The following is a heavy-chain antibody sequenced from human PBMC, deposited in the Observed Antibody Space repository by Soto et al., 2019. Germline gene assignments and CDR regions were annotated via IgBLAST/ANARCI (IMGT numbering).Heavy chain of an antibody. J-gene: IGHJ3*02. D-gene: IGHD2-2*02. Sequence: QVQLQESGPGLVKPSQTLSLTCTVSGVSISSGDYSWSWIRQPPGKGLEWIGYIYYSGSTYYTPSLKSRVTISVDTSKNHFSLKLSSVTAADTAVYYCAGVPATIGAFDIWGQGTMVTVSS. CDR1: GVSISSGDYS. CDR3: AGVPATIGAFDI. CDR2: IYYSGST. V-gene: IGHV4-30-4*01.